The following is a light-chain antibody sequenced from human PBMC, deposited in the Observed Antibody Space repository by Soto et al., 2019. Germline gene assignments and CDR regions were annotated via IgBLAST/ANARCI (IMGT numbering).Light chain of an antibody. CDR2: DDS. CDR1: NIGSKS. CDR3: QVSDSSSDHFYV. Sequence: SYELTQPPSVSVAPGQTARITCGGNNIGSKSVHWYQQKPGQAPVLVVYDDSDRPSGLPERFSGSNSGNTATLTSSRVEAGDEADYYCQVSDSSSDHFYVFGTGTKVTVL. V-gene: IGLV3-21*02. J-gene: IGLJ1*01.